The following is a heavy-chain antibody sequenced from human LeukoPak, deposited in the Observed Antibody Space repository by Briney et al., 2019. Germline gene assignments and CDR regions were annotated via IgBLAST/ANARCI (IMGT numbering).Heavy chain of an antibody. CDR1: GFTFSSYW. D-gene: IGHD4-11*01. V-gene: IGHV3-7*04. Sequence: GGSLRLSCAASGFTFSSYWMSWVRQAPGKGLEWVANIKEDGSQKYYVDSVKGRFTIPRDNAKNSLYLQMNSLRAEDTAVYSCARVHDYSDLRVWFDPWGQGTLVTVSS. J-gene: IGHJ5*02. CDR3: ARVHDYSDLRVWFDP. CDR2: IKEDGSQK.